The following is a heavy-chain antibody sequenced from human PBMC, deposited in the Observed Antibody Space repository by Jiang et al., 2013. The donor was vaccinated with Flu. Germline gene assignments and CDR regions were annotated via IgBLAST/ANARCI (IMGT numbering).Heavy chain of an antibody. CDR2: IYHSGST. CDR3: ARKACSGGSCYRNWFDP. Sequence: SSNWWSWVRQPPGKGLEWIGEIYHSGSTNYNPSLKSRVTISVDKSKNQFSLKLSSVTAADTAVYYCARKACSGGSCYRNWFDPWGQGTLVTVSS. V-gene: IGHV4-4*02. D-gene: IGHD2-15*01. CDR1: SSNW. J-gene: IGHJ5*02.